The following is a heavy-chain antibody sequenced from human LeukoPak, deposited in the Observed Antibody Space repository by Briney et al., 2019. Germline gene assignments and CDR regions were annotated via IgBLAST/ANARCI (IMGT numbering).Heavy chain of an antibody. CDR1: GFTFTSSA. Sequence: SVKVSCKASGFTFTSSAMQWVRQARGQRLEWIGWIVVGSGITNYAQKFQERVTITRDMSTSTAYMELSSLRSEDTAVYYCAAGSSWDQFFDYWGQGTLVTVSS. D-gene: IGHD6-13*01. CDR2: IVVGSGIT. CDR3: AAGSSWDQFFDY. V-gene: IGHV1-58*02. J-gene: IGHJ4*02.